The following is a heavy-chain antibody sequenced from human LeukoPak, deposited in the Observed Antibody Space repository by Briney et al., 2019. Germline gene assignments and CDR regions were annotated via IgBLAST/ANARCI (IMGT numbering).Heavy chain of an antibody. D-gene: IGHD3-3*01. V-gene: IGHV3-30*04. CDR3: AKMWWSGYPQGVDY. Sequence: GSLRLSCAASGFTFISYAIHWVRQAPGKGLEWVAVISFHGTDSFYADSVKGRFTTSRDNSKNTLYLQMSSLRAEDTAVYYCAKMWWSGYPQGVDYWGQGTLVTVSS. CDR1: GFTFISYA. CDR2: ISFHGTDS. J-gene: IGHJ4*02.